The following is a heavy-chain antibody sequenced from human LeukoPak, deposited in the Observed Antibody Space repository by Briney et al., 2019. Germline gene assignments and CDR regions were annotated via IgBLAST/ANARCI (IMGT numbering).Heavy chain of an antibody. CDR3: ASGYCSSTSCSRHYYYMDV. CDR1: GGTFSSYA. V-gene: IGHV1-69*05. J-gene: IGHJ6*03. D-gene: IGHD2-2*01. Sequence: GASVKVSCKASGGTFSSYAISWVRQAPGQGLEWMGGIIPIFGTANYAQKFQGRVTITTDESTSTAYMELSSLRSEDTAVYYCASGYCSSTSCSRHYYYMDVWGKGTTVTVSS. CDR2: IIPIFGTA.